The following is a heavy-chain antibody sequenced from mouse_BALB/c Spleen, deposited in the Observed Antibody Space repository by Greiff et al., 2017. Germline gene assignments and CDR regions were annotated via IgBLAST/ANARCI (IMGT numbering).Heavy chain of an antibody. D-gene: IGHD3-2*01. Sequence: QVHVKQSGAELAKPGASVKMSCKASGYTFTSYWMHWVKQRPGQGLEWIGYINPSTGYTEYNQKFKDKATLTADKSSSTAYMQLSSLTSEDSAVYYCARRRQPYYAMDYWGQGTSVTVSS. CDR2: INPSTGYT. J-gene: IGHJ4*01. CDR3: ARRRQPYYAMDY. V-gene: IGHV1-7*01. CDR1: GYTFTSYW.